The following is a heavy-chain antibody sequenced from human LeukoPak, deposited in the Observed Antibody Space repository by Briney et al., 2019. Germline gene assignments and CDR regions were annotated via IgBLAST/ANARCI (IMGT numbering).Heavy chain of an antibody. J-gene: IGHJ4*02. CDR3: ARVRLGSFDY. D-gene: IGHD3-10*01. Sequence: GGSLRLSCAASGFTFSSYAMTWVRQAPGKGLEWVSTITGNGGTIYYADSVKGRFTISRDNAKNSLYLQMNSLRAEDTAVYYCARVRLGSFDYWGQGTLVTVSS. V-gene: IGHV3-23*01. CDR2: ITGNGGTI. CDR1: GFTFSSYA.